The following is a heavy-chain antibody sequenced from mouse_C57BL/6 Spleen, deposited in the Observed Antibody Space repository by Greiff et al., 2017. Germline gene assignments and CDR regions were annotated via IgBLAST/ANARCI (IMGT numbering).Heavy chain of an antibody. Sequence: EVMLVESEGGLVQPGSSMKLSCTASGFTFSDYYMAWVRQVPEKGLEWVANINYDGSSTYYLDSLKSRFIISRDNAKNILYLQMSSLKSEDTATYYCAREDSSGYWFAYWGQGTLVTVSA. V-gene: IGHV5-16*01. CDR2: INYDGSST. CDR1: GFTFSDYY. D-gene: IGHD3-2*02. CDR3: AREDSSGYWFAY. J-gene: IGHJ3*01.